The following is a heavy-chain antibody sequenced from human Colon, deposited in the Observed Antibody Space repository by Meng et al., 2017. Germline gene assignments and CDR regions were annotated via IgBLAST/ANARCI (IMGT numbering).Heavy chain of an antibody. CDR3: AREPDMKIRCAALDM. CDR2: INPDSGDT. V-gene: IGHV1-2*02. CDR1: GYTFTDYY. D-gene: IGHD2-15*01. J-gene: IGHJ3*02. Sequence: ASVKVSCKASGYTFTDYYLHWVRQAPGQGLEWMGWINPDSGDTSYAQKFQGRVTMTRDTSISTAYMEISSLRSDDTAVYYCAREPDMKIRCAALDMWGQGTMVTVSS.